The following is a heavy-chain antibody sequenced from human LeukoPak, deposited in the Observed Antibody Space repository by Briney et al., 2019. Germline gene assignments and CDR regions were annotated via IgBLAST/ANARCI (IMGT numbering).Heavy chain of an antibody. J-gene: IGHJ5*02. D-gene: IGHD3-22*01. CDR1: GDSIGSYY. V-gene: IGHV4-59*01. CDR3: ARVGNYYDSSGGNWFDP. CDR2: IYFSGST. Sequence: SETLSLTCTVSGDSIGSYYWCWIRQPPGKGLEWIGCIYFSGSTNYNPSLKSRVTISVGTSKNQFSLKLSSVTAADTAVYYCARVGNYYDSSGGNWFDPWGQGTLVTVSS.